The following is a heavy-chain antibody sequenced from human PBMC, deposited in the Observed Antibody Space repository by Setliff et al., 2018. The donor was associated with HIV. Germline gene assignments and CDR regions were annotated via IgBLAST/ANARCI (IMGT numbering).Heavy chain of an antibody. CDR2: LSTGNGNT. D-gene: IGHD2-15*01. V-gene: IGHV1-3*04. CDR1: GYPFTSYA. Sequence: ASVKVSCKTSGYPFTSYAIHWVRQAPGQRLEWLGWLSTGNGNTKYSQKFQDRVTFTRDTYARTAYMELSSLRSEDTAVYYCARDYFSGGNFYSLYWGQGTLVTVSS. J-gene: IGHJ4*02. CDR3: ARDYFSGGNFYSLY.